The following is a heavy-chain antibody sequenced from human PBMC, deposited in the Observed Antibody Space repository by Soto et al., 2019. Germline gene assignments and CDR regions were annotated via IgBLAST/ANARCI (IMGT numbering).Heavy chain of an antibody. CDR3: ARGGRFGESSSSYGMDV. Sequence: QVQLVQSGAEVKKPGTSVKVSCKASGYTFTSYDINWVRQATGQGLEWMGWMNPNSGNTGYAQKFQGRVTMTRNTSISTAYMELSSLRSEDTAVYYCARGGRFGESSSSYGMDVWGQGTTVTVSS. J-gene: IGHJ6*02. D-gene: IGHD3-10*01. CDR1: GYTFTSYD. V-gene: IGHV1-8*01. CDR2: MNPNSGNT.